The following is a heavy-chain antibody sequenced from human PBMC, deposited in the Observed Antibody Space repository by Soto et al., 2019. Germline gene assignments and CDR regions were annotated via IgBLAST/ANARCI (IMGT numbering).Heavy chain of an antibody. J-gene: IGHJ6*02. CDR1: GVSVSSNIAA. V-gene: IGHV6-1*01. D-gene: IGHD6-6*01. CDR2: TYYRSTWYT. Sequence: SQPFSLTSAISGVSVSSNIAACNCIRQSPSRGLEWLGRTYYRSTWYTDYAVSVKSRLTISPDTSNNQFSLQLNSVTPEDTAVYYRARDIDYSSSSDYGMDVWGQGTTVTVSS. CDR3: ARDIDYSSSSDYGMDV.